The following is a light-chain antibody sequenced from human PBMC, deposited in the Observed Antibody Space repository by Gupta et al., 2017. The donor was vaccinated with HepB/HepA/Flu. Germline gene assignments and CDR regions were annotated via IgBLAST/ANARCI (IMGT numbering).Light chain of an antibody. CDR3: VLYMGSGSWV. Sequence: QTVVTLRPSFSLSPGGTVTLTCSLSSGSVSTSYYLSWYHQTPGQAPRTLIYSTNTRSSGVPARFSGSIRGNKAALTITGAQADDESDYYCVLYMGSGSWVFGGGTKLTVL. CDR2: STN. CDR1: SGSVSTSYY. J-gene: IGLJ3*02. V-gene: IGLV8-61*01.